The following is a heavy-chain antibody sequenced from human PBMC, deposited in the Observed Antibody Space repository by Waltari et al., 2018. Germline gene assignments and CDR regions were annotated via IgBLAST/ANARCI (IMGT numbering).Heavy chain of an antibody. V-gene: IGHV3-15*01. Sequence: EVQLVESGGDLGKPGGSLRLSCAASGFTLSNAWLSCVRRAPGKGLQWVGRIKRKTDGGTTDYAAPVKGRFTISRDDSRNTVYLEMNSLKTEDTAVYYCARYGLGGYFDQWGQGTLVTVSS. D-gene: IGHD1-26*01. J-gene: IGHJ4*02. CDR1: GFTLSNAW. CDR3: ARYGLGGYFDQ. CDR2: IKRKTDGGTT.